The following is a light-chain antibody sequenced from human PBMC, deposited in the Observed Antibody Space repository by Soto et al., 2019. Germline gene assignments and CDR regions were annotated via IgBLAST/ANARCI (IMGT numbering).Light chain of an antibody. J-gene: IGLJ1*01. CDR3: SSYTSSSTLYV. V-gene: IGLV2-14*01. Sequence: QSALTQPASVSGSPGQSITISCTGTSSDVGGYNYVSWYQQHPGKAPKLMIYDVRNRPSGVSNRFSGSKSCNTASLTISGLQAEDEADYYCSSYTSSSTLYVFGTGTKATVL. CDR2: DVR. CDR1: SSDVGGYNY.